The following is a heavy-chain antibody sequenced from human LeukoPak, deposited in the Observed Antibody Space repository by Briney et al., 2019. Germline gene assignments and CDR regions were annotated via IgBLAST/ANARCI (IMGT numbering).Heavy chain of an antibody. J-gene: IGHJ4*02. Sequence: GGSLRLSCTASGFTFSSYSINWVRQAPGKGLEWVSSISSGSTYIYYADSVKGRFTISRDNAKNSLYLQMNSLRAEDTAVYFCARAGTYYYLDYWGQGTLVTVSS. CDR1: GFTFSSYS. CDR2: ISSGSTYI. CDR3: ARAGTYYYLDY. V-gene: IGHV3-21*01. D-gene: IGHD1-1*01.